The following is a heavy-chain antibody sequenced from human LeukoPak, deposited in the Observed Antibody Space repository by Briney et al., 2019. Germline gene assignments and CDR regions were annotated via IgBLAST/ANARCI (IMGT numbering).Heavy chain of an antibody. CDR3: AKPGEASNYYFDY. D-gene: IGHD2-21*01. CDR1: GFTFSSYA. Sequence: GGSLRLSCAASGFTFSSYALHWVRQAPGKGLEWVAIISYDGSNEYYADSVKGRFTISRDNSKNTLYLQMNSLRAEDTALYYCAKPGEASNYYFDYWGQGALVTVSS. J-gene: IGHJ4*02. V-gene: IGHV3-30-3*02. CDR2: ISYDGSNE.